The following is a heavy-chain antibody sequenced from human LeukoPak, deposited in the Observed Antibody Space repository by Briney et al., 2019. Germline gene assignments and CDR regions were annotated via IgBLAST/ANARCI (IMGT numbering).Heavy chain of an antibody. V-gene: IGHV3-30*14. J-gene: IGHJ4*02. D-gene: IGHD6-13*01. CDR2: ISYDGSNK. CDR3: ARDPPGIAASGTYY. Sequence: PGGSLRLSCAASGFTFSSYAMHWVRQAPGKGLEWVAVISYDGSNKYYADSVKGRFTISRDNSKNTLFLQMNSLRVEDTAVYYCARDPPGIAASGTYYWGQGTLVTVSS. CDR1: GFTFSSYA.